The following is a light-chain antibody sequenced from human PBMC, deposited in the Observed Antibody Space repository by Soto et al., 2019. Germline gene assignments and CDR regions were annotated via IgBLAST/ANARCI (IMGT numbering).Light chain of an antibody. Sequence: LVLTHSPGTLSLSPGERATLSCRASQSISHKYLAWYKQEPGQAPRLLIHGVSISATGIPDRFSGSGSGTDFTLAITGLETEDFAVYYCKAYSGSPWTLGQGTKVEIK. CDR2: GVS. J-gene: IGKJ1*01. V-gene: IGKV3-20*01. CDR3: KAYSGSPWT. CDR1: QSISHKY.